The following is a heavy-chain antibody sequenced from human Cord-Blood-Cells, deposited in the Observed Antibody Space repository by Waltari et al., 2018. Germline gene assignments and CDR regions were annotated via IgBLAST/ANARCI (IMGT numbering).Heavy chain of an antibody. CDR1: GFTFSSSG. J-gene: IGHJ3*02. V-gene: IGHV3-21*01. Sequence: EVQLVESGGGLVKPGGSLRLSCAASGFTFSSSGMNWVRPAPGKVLEWVSSISSSSSYIYYADSVKGRFTISRDNAKNSLYLQMNSLRAEDTAVYYCARRNFWSGYHAFDIWGQGTMVTVSS. CDR3: ARRNFWSGYHAFDI. CDR2: ISSSSSYI. D-gene: IGHD3-3*01.